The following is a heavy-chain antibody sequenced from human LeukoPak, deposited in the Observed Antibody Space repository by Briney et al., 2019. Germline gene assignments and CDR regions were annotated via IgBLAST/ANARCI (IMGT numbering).Heavy chain of an antibody. V-gene: IGHV4-59*12. CDR1: GGSISSYY. J-gene: IGHJ4*02. Sequence: SETLSLTCNVSGGSISSYYWSWVRQPPGKGLESIGYIYYSGNTYYNPSLKSRVTISVDTSKNQFSLKLSSVTAADTAVYYCARGRVGATRWKDYWGQGTLVTVSS. CDR2: IYYSGNT. D-gene: IGHD1-26*01. CDR3: ARGRVGATRWKDY.